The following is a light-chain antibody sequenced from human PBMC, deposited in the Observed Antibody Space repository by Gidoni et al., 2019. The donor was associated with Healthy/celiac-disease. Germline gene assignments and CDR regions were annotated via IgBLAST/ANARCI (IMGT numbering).Light chain of an antibody. V-gene: IGLV2-8*01. Sequence: QSALTQPPSASGSPGQSVTISWTGTSSDVGGYNYVSWYQQHPGKAPKLMIYEVSKRPPGVPDRFSGSKSGNTASLTVSGLQAEDEADYYCSSYAGSNNVVFGGGTKLTVL. CDR2: EVS. J-gene: IGLJ2*01. CDR1: SSDVGGYNY. CDR3: SSYAGSNNVV.